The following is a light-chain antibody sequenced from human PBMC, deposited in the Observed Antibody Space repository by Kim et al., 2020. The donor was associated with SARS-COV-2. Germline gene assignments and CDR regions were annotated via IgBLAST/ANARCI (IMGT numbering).Light chain of an antibody. J-gene: IGKJ3*01. Sequence: SVGDRVTVTCRSSQSISNYLNWYQKKPGKAPKLLIYAASNLQRGVPSRFIGRGSGTDFTLTIISLQPEDFATYYCQQSYTIPLFTFGPGTKVDIK. V-gene: IGKV1-39*01. CDR3: QQSYTIPLFT. CDR2: AAS. CDR1: QSISNY.